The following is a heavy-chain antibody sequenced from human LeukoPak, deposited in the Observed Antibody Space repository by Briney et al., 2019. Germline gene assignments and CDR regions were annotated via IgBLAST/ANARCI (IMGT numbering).Heavy chain of an antibody. J-gene: IGHJ6*03. CDR1: GFTFSSYA. V-gene: IGHV3-23*01. Sequence: GGSLRLSCAASGFTFSSYAMSWVRQAPGKGLEWVSAISGSGGSTYYADSVKGRFTISRDNSKNTLYLQMNSLRAEDTAVYYCAKDPRYCSSTSCSDYYYYMDVWGKGTTVTVSS. D-gene: IGHD2-2*01. CDR3: AKDPRYCSSTSCSDYYYYMDV. CDR2: ISGSGGST.